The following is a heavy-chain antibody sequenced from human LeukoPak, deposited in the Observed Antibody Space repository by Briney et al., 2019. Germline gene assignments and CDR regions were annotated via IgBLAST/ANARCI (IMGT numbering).Heavy chain of an antibody. D-gene: IGHD6-6*01. V-gene: IGHV3-23*01. CDR3: AKAMGIAARKSTVDY. Sequence: PGGSLRLSCAASGFALGSYGMHWVRQAPGKGLEWVSVISGSGGTTHYADSVKGRFTISRDNSKNTLYLQMNSLRAEDTAVYYCAKAMGIAARKSTVDYWGQGTLVTVSS. CDR2: ISGSGGTT. J-gene: IGHJ4*02. CDR1: GFALGSYG.